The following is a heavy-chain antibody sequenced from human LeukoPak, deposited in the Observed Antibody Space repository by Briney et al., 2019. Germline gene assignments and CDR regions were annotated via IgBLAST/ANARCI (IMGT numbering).Heavy chain of an antibody. CDR3: ARGYSSGWCNYYYGMDV. CDR1: GGSISSYY. D-gene: IGHD6-19*01. CDR2: IYYSGST. Sequence: PSETLSLTCTVSGGSISSYYWSWIRQPPGKGLEWIGYIYYSGSTNYNPSLKSRVTISVDTSKNQFSLKLSSVTAADTAVYYCARGYSSGWCNYYYGMDVWGQGTTVTVSS. J-gene: IGHJ6*02. V-gene: IGHV4-59*01.